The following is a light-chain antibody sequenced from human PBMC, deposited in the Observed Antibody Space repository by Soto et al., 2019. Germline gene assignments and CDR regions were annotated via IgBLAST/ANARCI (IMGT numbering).Light chain of an antibody. CDR3: QQLTSYPLT. J-gene: IGKJ4*01. V-gene: IGKV1-9*01. CDR1: QDISTY. CDR2: GAS. Sequence: DIQLTQSPSFLSASVGDRVTITCRASQDISTYLAWYQQKPGKAPKLLIYGASTLQSGVPSRFSGSGSGTEFTLTISSLQPEDFATDFCQQLTSYPLTFGGGTKVEIK.